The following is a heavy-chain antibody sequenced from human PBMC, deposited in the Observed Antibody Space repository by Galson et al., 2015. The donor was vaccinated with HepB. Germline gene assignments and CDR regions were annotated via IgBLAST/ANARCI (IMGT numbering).Heavy chain of an antibody. CDR2: ISYDGGNK. CDR1: GFTFSSYA. Sequence: SLRLSCAASGFTFSSYAMHWVRQAPGKGLEWVAVISYDGGNKYYADSVKGRFTISRDNSKNTLYLQMNSLRAEDTAVYYCARGPVFMAAAGTFDYWGQGTLVTVSS. CDR3: ARGPVFMAAAGTFDY. V-gene: IGHV3-30*04. D-gene: IGHD6-13*01. J-gene: IGHJ4*02.